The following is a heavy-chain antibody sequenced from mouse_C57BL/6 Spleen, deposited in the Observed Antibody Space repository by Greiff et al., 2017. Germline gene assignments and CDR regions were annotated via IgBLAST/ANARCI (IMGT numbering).Heavy chain of an antibody. CDR1: GFTFSDYY. CDR3: ARGNYDLYYYAMDY. Sequence: EVQVVESEGGLVQPGSSMKLSCTASGFTFSDYYMAWVRQVPEKGLEWVANINYDGSSTYYLDSLKGRFIISRDNAKNILYLQMSSLKSEDTAAYYCARGNYDLYYYAMDYWGQGTSVTVSS. D-gene: IGHD2-4*01. J-gene: IGHJ4*01. V-gene: IGHV5-16*01. CDR2: INYDGSST.